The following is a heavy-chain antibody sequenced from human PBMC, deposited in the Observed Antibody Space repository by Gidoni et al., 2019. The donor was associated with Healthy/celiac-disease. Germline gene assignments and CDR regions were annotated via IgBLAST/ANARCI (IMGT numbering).Heavy chain of an antibody. Sequence: QVQLQQWGAGRWKPSETLYLTCAVYGESCRGAYWSWIRQPPGTGLEWIGDINHSGSTNYNPSLKSRVTISVDTSKTHFSLKLSSVTAADTAVYYCARYCSSTSCYEMDAFDIWGQGTMVTVSS. J-gene: IGHJ3*02. D-gene: IGHD2-2*01. CDR3: ARYCSSTSCYEMDAFDI. V-gene: IGHV4-34*01. CDR2: INHSGST. CDR1: GESCRGAY.